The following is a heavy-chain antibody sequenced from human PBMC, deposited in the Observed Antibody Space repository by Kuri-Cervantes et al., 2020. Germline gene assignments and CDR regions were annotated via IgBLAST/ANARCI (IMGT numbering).Heavy chain of an antibody. J-gene: IGHJ4*02. V-gene: IGHV3-69-1*01. Sequence: GESLKISCAASGFTFSDYYMNWVRQAPGKGLEWVSSISSSSTIYYADSVKGRFTISRDNAKNSLYLQMNSLRAEDTAVYYCAKGPSTSSPRYFDYWGQGTLVTVSS. CDR1: GFTFSDYY. CDR3: AKGPSTSSPRYFDY. CDR2: ISSSSTI.